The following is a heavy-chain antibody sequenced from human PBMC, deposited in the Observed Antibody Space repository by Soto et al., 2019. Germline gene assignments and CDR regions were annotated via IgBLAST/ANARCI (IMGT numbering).Heavy chain of an antibody. CDR2: IYPGDSDT. V-gene: IGHV5-51*01. CDR3: ARRGASNYYYYAMDV. D-gene: IGHD3-10*01. J-gene: IGHJ6*02. Sequence: PGESLKISCKTSGYSFTTYWIGWVRQMPGKGLEWMGIIYPGDSDTRYSPSFQGQVTISADKSITAAYLQWSSLKASDTAMYYCARRGASNYYYYAMDVWGQGTTVTVS. CDR1: GYSFTTYW.